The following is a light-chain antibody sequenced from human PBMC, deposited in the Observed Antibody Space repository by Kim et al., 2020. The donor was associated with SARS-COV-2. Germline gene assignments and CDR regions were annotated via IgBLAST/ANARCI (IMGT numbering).Light chain of an antibody. CDR2: DVN. J-gene: IGLJ1*01. V-gene: IGLV2-14*03. CDR1: SSDSGTYNY. Sequence: GQSITISCTGTSSDSGTYNYGTWYQQCPGNAPKLMIYDVNKRPSGVSNRFSGSKSGNTASLTISGLQTEDEADYYCSSYATSRSYVFGTGTRVTVL. CDR3: SSYATSRSYV.